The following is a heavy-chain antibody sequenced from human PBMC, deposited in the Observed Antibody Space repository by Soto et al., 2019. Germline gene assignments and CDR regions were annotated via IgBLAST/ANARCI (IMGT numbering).Heavy chain of an antibody. CDR3: ARRPTTKVSALRY. CDR1: VFTFTSYA. CDR2: ISPDGVNK. D-gene: IGHD3-9*01. J-gene: IGHJ4*02. Sequence: RLSCKASVFTFTSYAIHWVRQAPVKGLEWVSVISPDGVNKHSAESVRGRFVSSRDNSKNTVHLEMNRLRLDDTAVYFCARRPTTKVSALRYWGQGRLVNVS. V-gene: IGHV3-30*09.